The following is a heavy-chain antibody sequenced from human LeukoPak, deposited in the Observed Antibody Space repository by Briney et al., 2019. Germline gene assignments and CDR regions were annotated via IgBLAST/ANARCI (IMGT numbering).Heavy chain of an antibody. V-gene: IGHV1-69*13. CDR1: GGTFSSYA. CDR3: ARAPAAPDAFDI. Sequence: ASVKVSCKASGGTFSSYAISWVRQAPGQGLEWMGGIIPIFGTANYAQKFQGRVTITADESTSTAYMELSSLRSEDTAVYYCARAPAAPDAFDIWGQGTMVTVSS. D-gene: IGHD6-13*01. J-gene: IGHJ3*02. CDR2: IIPIFGTA.